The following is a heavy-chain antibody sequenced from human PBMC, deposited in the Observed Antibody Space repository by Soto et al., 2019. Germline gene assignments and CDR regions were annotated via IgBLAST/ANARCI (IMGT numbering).Heavy chain of an antibody. V-gene: IGHV4-34*01. CDR3: ARAPIVATIGPLVFDY. Sequence: PSETLSLTCAVYGGSFSGYYWSWIRQPTGKGLEWIGEINHSGSTNYNPSLKSRVTISVDTSKNQFSLKLSSVTAADTAVYYCARAPIVATIGPLVFDYWGQGTLVTVSS. D-gene: IGHD5-12*01. CDR1: GGSFSGYY. CDR2: INHSGST. J-gene: IGHJ4*02.